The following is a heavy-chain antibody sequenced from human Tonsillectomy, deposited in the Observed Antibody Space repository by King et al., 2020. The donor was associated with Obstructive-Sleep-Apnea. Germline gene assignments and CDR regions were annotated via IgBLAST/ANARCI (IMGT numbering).Heavy chain of an antibody. Sequence: VQLVESGGGLVQPGGSLRLSCAASGFTFSSYSMNWVRQAPWKGLEWVSYISSTSSTIYYADSVKGRFTISRDNAKNSLYLQMNTLRAEDTAVYYCAREGTSGYFHFDYWGQGALVTVSS. CDR2: ISSTSSTI. CDR3: AREGTSGYFHFDY. D-gene: IGHD3-22*01. V-gene: IGHV3-48*04. CDR1: GFTFSSYS. J-gene: IGHJ4*02.